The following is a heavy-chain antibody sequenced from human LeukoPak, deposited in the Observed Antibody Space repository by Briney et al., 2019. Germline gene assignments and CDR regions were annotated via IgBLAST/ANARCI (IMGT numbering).Heavy chain of an antibody. Sequence: GGSLRLSCAASGFTFSSYGMHWVRQAPGKGLEWVAVISYDGSNKYYADSVKGRFTISRDNSKNTLYLQMNSLRAEDTAVYYCAKLVSAWSGYDYWGQGTLVTVPS. CDR1: GFTFSSYG. D-gene: IGHD3-3*01. V-gene: IGHV3-30*18. J-gene: IGHJ4*02. CDR2: ISYDGSNK. CDR3: AKLVSAWSGYDY.